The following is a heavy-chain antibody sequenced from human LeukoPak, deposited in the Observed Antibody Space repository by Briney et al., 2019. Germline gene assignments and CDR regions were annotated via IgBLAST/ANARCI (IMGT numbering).Heavy chain of an antibody. V-gene: IGHV1-69*13. CDR1: GGTFSSYA. CDR2: IIPIFGTA. J-gene: IGHJ4*02. Sequence: SVKVSCKASGGTFSSYAISWVRQAPGQGLEWMGGIIPIFGTANYAQKFQGRVTITADESTSTAYMELSSLRSEDTAVYYCARAPLWFGELFYYFDYWGQGTLVTVSS. D-gene: IGHD3-10*01. CDR3: ARAPLWFGELFYYFDY.